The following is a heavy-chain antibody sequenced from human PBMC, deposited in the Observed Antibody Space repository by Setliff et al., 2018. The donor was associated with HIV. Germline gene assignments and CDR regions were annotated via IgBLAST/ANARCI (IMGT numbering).Heavy chain of an antibody. V-gene: IGHV3-9*01. CDR1: GFTLDNYA. J-gene: IGHJ4*02. CDR2: ITWNRGTI. CDR3: AKGSRSYKAPLDY. D-gene: IGHD1-1*01. Sequence: PGGSLRLSCAASGFTLDNYAMSWVRQRPGEGLEWVASITWNRGTIAYADSVKGRFAISRDDAKNSLHLQMNSLRPDDTAFYYCAKGSRSYKAPLDYWGQGILVTSPQ.